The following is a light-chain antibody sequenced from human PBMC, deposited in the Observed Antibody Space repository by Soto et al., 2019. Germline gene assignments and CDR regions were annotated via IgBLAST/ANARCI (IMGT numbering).Light chain of an antibody. V-gene: IGLV2-14*01. CDR1: SSDVGGYNY. J-gene: IGLJ1*01. Sequence: QSALTQPASVSGSPGQSITISCTGTSSDVGGYNYVSWYQQHPGKAPKLMIYDVSNRPSGVSNRFSGSKSGNTASLTISGLQAEDEADYYCRSYTSSSTSYVFVTGTKVTVL. CDR3: RSYTSSSTSYV. CDR2: DVS.